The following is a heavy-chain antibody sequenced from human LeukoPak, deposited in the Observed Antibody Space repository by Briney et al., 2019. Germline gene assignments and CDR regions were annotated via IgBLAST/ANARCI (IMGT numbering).Heavy chain of an antibody. V-gene: IGHV5-51*01. D-gene: IGHD3-9*01. CDR2: IYPGDSDT. J-gene: IGHJ3*02. CDR3: AKLGGYDILTGDAFDI. CDR1: GYNFATYW. Sequence: GESLKISCKGSGYNFATYWIVWVRQMPGKGLEWMGVIYPGDSDTRYSPSFQGQVTISADKSITTAYLQWSSLKASDTAMYYCAKLGGYDILTGDAFDIWGQGIMVTVSS.